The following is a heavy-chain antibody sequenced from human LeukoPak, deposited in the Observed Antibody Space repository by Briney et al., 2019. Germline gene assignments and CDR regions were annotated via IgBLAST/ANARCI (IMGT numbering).Heavy chain of an antibody. V-gene: IGHV3-48*04. CDR1: GFTFSSYW. CDR3: ARDREQWLGRRWFDS. CDR2: ISRSDSTI. Sequence: GALRPSCVASGFTFSSYWMHWVRQDPRKGLEWVSYISRSDSTIYYADSVKGRFTISRDNAKNSLYLQMNSLRAEDTAVYYCARDREQWLGRRWFDSWGQGTLVTVSS. D-gene: IGHD6-19*01. J-gene: IGHJ5*01.